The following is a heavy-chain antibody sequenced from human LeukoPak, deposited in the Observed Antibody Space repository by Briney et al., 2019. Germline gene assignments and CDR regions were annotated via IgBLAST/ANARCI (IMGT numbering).Heavy chain of an antibody. CDR2: IYPGDSDT. J-gene: IGHJ5*02. Sequence: GESLKISCKGSGYSFSNYWIGWVRQMPEKGLEWMGIIYPGDSDTRYSPSFQGQVTISADKSISTAYLQWSSLKASDTAMYYCARALRDCSSTSCYGSNWFDPWGQGTLVTVSS. CDR1: GYSFSNYW. D-gene: IGHD2-2*01. CDR3: ARALRDCSSTSCYGSNWFDP. V-gene: IGHV5-51*01.